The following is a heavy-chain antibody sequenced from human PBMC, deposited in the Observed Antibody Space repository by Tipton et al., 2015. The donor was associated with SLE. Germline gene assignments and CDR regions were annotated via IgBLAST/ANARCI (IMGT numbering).Heavy chain of an antibody. CDR2: ISYDGSNK. V-gene: IGHV3-30*04. Sequence: RSLRLSCAASGFTFSSYAMHWVRQAPGKGLEWVAVISYDGSNKYYADSVKGRFTISRDNSKNTLYLQMNSLRVEDTAVYYCATIVVVPAEGAFDIWGQGTMVTVSS. CDR1: GFTFSSYA. J-gene: IGHJ3*02. D-gene: IGHD2-2*01. CDR3: ATIVVVPAEGAFDI.